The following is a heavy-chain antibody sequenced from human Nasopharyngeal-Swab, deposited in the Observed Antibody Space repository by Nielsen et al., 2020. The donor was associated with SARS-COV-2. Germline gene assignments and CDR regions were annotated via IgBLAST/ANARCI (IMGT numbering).Heavy chain of an antibody. CDR3: ARDSRVAYSMDV. D-gene: IGHD2-15*01. J-gene: IGHJ6*02. V-gene: IGHV3-48*02. Sequence: VRQAPGKGLEWVSYNSGGSRAIYYADSVKGRFTISRDNGKNSLYLQMSSLRDEDTAVYYCARDSRVAYSMDVWGQGTTVTVSS. CDR2: NSGGSRAI.